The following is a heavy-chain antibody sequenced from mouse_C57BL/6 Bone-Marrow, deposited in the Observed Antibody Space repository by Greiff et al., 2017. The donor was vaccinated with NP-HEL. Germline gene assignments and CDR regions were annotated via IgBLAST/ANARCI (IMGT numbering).Heavy chain of an antibody. J-gene: IGHJ2*01. D-gene: IGHD1-1*01. V-gene: IGHV1-59*01. Sequence: QVQLKQPGAELVRPGTSVKLSCKASGYTFTSYWMHWVKQRPGQGLEWIGVIDPSDSYTNYNQKFKGKATLTVDTSSSTAYMQLSSLTSEDSAVYYCARIITTVVADYWGQGTTLTVSS. CDR2: IDPSDSYT. CDR1: GYTFTSYW. CDR3: ARIITTVVADY.